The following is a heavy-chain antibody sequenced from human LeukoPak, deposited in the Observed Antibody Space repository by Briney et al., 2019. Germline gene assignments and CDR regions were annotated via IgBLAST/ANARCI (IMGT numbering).Heavy chain of an antibody. CDR2: VLHRGST. CDR1: GGSISSYY. J-gene: IGHJ4*02. V-gene: IGHV4-4*07. Sequence: PSETLSLTCTVSGGSISSYYWSWIRQPAGKGLEWIGSVLHRGSTYNNPSLKSRVTISLDTSKNQCTLKLNSVTAADTAVYYCARTYCDSITCYRFDNWGQGILITVSS. CDR3: ARTYCDSITCYRFDN. D-gene: IGHD2/OR15-2a*01.